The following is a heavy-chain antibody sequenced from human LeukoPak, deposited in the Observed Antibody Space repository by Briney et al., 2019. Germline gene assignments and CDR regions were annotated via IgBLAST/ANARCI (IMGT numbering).Heavy chain of an antibody. V-gene: IGHV3-20*04. J-gene: IGHJ6*03. CDR3: AREMAYSGGYFSYYYYMDV. CDR2: INWNGGST. CDR1: GFTFDDYG. Sequence: PGGSLRLSCAASGFTFDDYGMSWVRQAPGKGLEWVSGINWNGGSTGYADSVKGRFTISRDNAKNSLYLQMNSLRAEDTALYYCAREMAYSGGYFSYYYYMDVWGKGTTVTVSS. D-gene: IGHD1-26*01.